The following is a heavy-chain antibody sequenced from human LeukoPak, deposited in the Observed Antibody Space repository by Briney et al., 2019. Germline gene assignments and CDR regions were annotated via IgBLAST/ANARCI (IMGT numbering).Heavy chain of an antibody. CDR3: ARHHGGSGSGFDAFDI. CDR2: LYNGGSS. Sequence: SETLSLTCSVSGGSISSYYWSWIRQPPGRGLEWIGYLYNGGSSNYNPSLKSRVSISVDTSKNQFSLNVRSVTAADTAVYYCARHHGGSGSGFDAFDIWGQGAMVTVSS. V-gene: IGHV4-59*08. D-gene: IGHD2-15*01. CDR1: GGSISSYY. J-gene: IGHJ3*02.